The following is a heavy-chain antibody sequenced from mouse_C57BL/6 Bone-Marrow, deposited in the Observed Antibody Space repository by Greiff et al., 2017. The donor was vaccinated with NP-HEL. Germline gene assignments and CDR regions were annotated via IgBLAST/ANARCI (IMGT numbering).Heavy chain of an antibody. J-gene: IGHJ3*01. D-gene: IGHD1-1*01. CDR1: GYAFSSYW. V-gene: IGHV1-80*01. CDR3: TPYLLLRGFAY. CDR2: IYPGDGDT. Sequence: QVQLQQSGAELVKPGASVKISCKASGYAFSSYWMNWVKQRPGKGLEWIGQIYPGDGDTNYNGKFKGEATLTADKSSSTAYMQLSSLTSEDSAVYFCTPYLLLRGFAYWGQGTLVTVSA.